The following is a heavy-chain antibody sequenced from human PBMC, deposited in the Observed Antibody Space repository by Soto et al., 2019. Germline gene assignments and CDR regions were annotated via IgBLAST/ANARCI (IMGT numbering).Heavy chain of an antibody. J-gene: IGHJ3*02. V-gene: IGHV4-34*01. Sequence: KPSETLSLTCAVYGGSFSGYYWSWIRQPPGKGLEWIGEINHSGSTNYNPSLKSRVTITVDTSKNQYSMKLSSVTAADTAMYYCARGRSTPDAFDIWGQGTMVTVSS. CDR3: ARGRSTPDAFDI. CDR1: GGSFSGYY. CDR2: INHSGST.